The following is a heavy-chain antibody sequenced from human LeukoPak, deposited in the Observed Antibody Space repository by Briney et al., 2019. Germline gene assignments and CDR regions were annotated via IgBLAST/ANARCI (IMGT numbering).Heavy chain of an antibody. J-gene: IGHJ4*02. CDR1: GFTFRGDA. CDR3: AKDRRSGGSCSDY. CDR2: ISGSGDIT. V-gene: IGHV3-23*01. D-gene: IGHD2-15*01. Sequence: GSLRLSCVASGFTFRGDALSCAPEAPGGGLEWVSTISGSGDITYYADSVKGRLTISRDNSKNTLYLQMNSLRAEDTAVYYCAKDRRSGGSCSDYWGQGTLVTVSS.